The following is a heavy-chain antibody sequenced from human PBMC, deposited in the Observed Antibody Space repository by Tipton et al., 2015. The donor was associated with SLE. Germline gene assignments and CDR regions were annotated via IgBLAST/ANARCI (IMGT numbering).Heavy chain of an antibody. D-gene: IGHD3-10*01. J-gene: IGHJ4*02. CDR2: MYYSGGT. CDR3: AKGALYGSGIHFDN. V-gene: IGHV4-31*03. Sequence: TLSLTCSVSGGSINGGAYYWSWIRQHPGKGLEWIGYMYYSGGTYYNPSLKSRLSISVDTSENHFSLKLKSVTAADTAVYYCAKGALYGSGIHFDNWGQGTLVTVSP. CDR1: GGSINGGAYY.